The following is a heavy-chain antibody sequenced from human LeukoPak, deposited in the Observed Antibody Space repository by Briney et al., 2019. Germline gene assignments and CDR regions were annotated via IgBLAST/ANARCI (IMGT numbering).Heavy chain of an antibody. CDR1: GYTFTGYY. CDR3: ASEHASSFPRFDY. CDR2: INPNSGGT. Sequence: ASVKVSCKASGYTFTGYYMHWVRQAPGQGLEWMGWINPNSGGTNYAQKFHGRVTMTRDTSISTAYMELSRLRSDDTAVYYCASEHASSFPRFDYWGQGTLVTVSS. V-gene: IGHV1-2*02. D-gene: IGHD6-6*01. J-gene: IGHJ4*02.